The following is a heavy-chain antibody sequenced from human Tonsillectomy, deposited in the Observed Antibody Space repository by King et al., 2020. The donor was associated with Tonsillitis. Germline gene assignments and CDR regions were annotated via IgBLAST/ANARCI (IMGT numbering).Heavy chain of an antibody. J-gene: IGHJ5*02. D-gene: IGHD3-16*01. V-gene: IGHV4-59*01. CDR3: ARDIWGYGWFDP. CDR2: IYYSGST. Sequence: QLQESGPGLVKPSETLSLTCTVSGGSISSYYWNWIRQPPGKGLEWIGYIYYSGSTQYNPSLKSRVTISFDTSKNQFYLKLRSVTAADTAFYYCARDIWGYGWFDPRGQGTLVTVSS. CDR1: GGSISSYY.